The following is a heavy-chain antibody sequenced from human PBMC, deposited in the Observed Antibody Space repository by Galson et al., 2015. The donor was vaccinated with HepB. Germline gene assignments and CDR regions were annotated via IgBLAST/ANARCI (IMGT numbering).Heavy chain of an antibody. CDR1: GFTFNNYA. CDR2: IWYDGSNK. V-gene: IGHV3-33*06. J-gene: IGHJ3*02. Sequence: PLRLSCAASGFTFNNYAMHWARQAPGKGLEWVALIWYDGSNKYYADSVKGRFTISRDNSKNTLYLQMDSLRADDTAVYFCAKTSGMAVAGNDAFDIPGQGTMVTVSS. CDR3: AKTSGMAVAGNDAFDI. D-gene: IGHD6-19*01.